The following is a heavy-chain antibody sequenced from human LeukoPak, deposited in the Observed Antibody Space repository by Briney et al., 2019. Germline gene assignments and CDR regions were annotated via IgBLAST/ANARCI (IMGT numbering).Heavy chain of an antibody. Sequence: GGSLRLSCAASGFTFSSYAIHWVRQAPGKGLEWVAVISYDGSNKYYADSVKGRFTISRDNSKNTLFLQMNSLRAEDTAIYSCVKEIVGGNPDYWGQGTLVTVSS. CDR3: VKEIVGGNPDY. V-gene: IGHV3-30*04. CDR1: GFTFSSYA. D-gene: IGHD1-26*01. J-gene: IGHJ4*02. CDR2: ISYDGSNK.